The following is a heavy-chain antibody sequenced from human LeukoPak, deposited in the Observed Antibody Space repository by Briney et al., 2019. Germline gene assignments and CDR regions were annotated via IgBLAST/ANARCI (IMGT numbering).Heavy chain of an antibody. J-gene: IGHJ4*02. Sequence: GSLRLSRVPSGYTFSNYEMNWVRQAPGKGLEWVSYISSSGSTIYYADSVKGRFTLSRDTVKTSLCLQMNSLRGEDTAVYYCARSDCYDSSRYYDGYWGQGTLVTVSS. V-gene: IGHV3-48*03. D-gene: IGHD3-22*01. CDR1: GYTFSNYE. CDR3: ARSDCYDSSRYYDGY. CDR2: ISSSGSTI.